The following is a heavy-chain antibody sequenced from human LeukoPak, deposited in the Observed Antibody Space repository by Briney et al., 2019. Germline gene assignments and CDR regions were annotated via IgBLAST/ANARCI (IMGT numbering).Heavy chain of an antibody. CDR3: ARDRSRWDLLPFDY. Sequence: SETLSLTCTVSGGSISSRSYYWGWVRQPPGKGLEWIANIYYSGDTYYNPSLKSRVTISVDTSRNQFSLKLSSVTAADTAVYYCARDRSRWDLLPFDYWGQGTLVTVSS. CDR1: GGSISSRSYY. J-gene: IGHJ4*02. D-gene: IGHD1-26*01. CDR2: IYYSGDT. V-gene: IGHV4-39*07.